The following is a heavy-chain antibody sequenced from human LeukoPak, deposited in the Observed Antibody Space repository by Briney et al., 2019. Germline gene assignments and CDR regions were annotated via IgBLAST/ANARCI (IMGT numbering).Heavy chain of an antibody. CDR2: MNPNSGNT. CDR3: AREVVAATKYYYYYGMDV. CDR1: GYTFTSYD. J-gene: IGHJ6*02. D-gene: IGHD2-15*01. V-gene: IGHV1-8*03. Sequence: ASVKVSCKASGYTFTSYDINWVRQATGQGLEWMGWMNPNSGNTGYAQKFQGRVTITRNTSISTAYMELRSLRSDDTAVYYCAREVVAATKYYYYYGMDVWGQGTTVTVSS.